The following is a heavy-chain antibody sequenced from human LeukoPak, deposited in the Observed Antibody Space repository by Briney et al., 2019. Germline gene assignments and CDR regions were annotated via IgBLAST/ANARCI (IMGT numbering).Heavy chain of an antibody. CDR3: ARADVYYYYMDV. Sequence: SETLSLTCAVYGGSFSSYYWSWIRQPPGKGLEWIGYIYYSGSTNYNPSLKSRVTISVDTSKNQFSLKLSSVTAADTAVYYCARADVYYYYMDVWGKGTTVTISS. CDR2: IYYSGST. D-gene: IGHD5-24*01. CDR1: GGSFSSYY. V-gene: IGHV4-59*01. J-gene: IGHJ6*03.